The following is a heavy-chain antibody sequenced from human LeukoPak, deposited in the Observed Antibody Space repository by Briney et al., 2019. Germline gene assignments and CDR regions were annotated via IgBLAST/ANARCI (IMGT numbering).Heavy chain of an antibody. CDR1: GFTVSSNY. CDR2: IYSGGST. Sequence: GGPLRLSCAASGFTVSSNYMSWVRQPPGKGLEWVSVIYSGGSTYYADSVKGRFTISRDNSKSTLYIQMSSLRAEDTAVYYCAVDVEVATTLPWGQGTLVTVSS. D-gene: IGHD5-24*01. CDR3: AVDVEVATTLP. V-gene: IGHV3-53*01. J-gene: IGHJ5*02.